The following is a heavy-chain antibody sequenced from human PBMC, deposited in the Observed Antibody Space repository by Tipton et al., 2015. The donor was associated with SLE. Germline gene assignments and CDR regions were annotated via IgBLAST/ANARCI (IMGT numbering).Heavy chain of an antibody. CDR2: IDNVGRTK. Sequence: SLRLSCAASEFTFSNYEMNWVRQAPGKGLEWVSYIDNVGRTKVYADSVKGRFTVSRDNSMKTLYLQMNSLRADDTAAYYCAKEMIVGSRDYLDHWGQGTLVSVSS. CDR1: EFTFSNYE. D-gene: IGHD3/OR15-3a*01. J-gene: IGHJ4*02. CDR3: AKEMIVGSRDYLDH. V-gene: IGHV3-48*03.